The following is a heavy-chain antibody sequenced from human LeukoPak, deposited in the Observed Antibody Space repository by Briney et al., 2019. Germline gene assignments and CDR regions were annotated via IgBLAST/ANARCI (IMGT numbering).Heavy chain of an antibody. CDR3: ARVAKYCTNGVCYTEEPFDY. J-gene: IGHJ4*02. CDR1: GFTFSSYS. CDR2: ISSSSSYI. Sequence: GGSLRLSCAASGFTFSSYSMNWVRQAPGKGLEWVSSISSSSSYIYYADSVKGRFTISRDNAKNSLYLQMNSLRAEDTAVYYCARVAKYCTNGVCYTEEPFDYWGQGTLVTVSS. V-gene: IGHV3-21*01. D-gene: IGHD2-8*01.